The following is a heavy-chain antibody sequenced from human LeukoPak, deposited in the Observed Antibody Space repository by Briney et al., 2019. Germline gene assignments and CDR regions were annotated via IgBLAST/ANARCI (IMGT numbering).Heavy chain of an antibody. J-gene: IGHJ4*02. D-gene: IGHD3-9*01. CDR2: INSDGSRR. CDR3: ARGDRTGYFFDN. V-gene: IGHV3-74*01. CDR1: GFTFSSYW. Sequence: GGSLRLSCAASGFTFSSYWMHWVRQPPGTGLVWVSRINSDGSRRIYADSVKGRFTISRDNAKNTLYLEVNGLRAEDTAVYFCARGDRTGYFFDNWGQGTLVTVSS.